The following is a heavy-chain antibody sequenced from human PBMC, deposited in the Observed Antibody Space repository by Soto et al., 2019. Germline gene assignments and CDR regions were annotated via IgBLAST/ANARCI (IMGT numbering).Heavy chain of an antibody. CDR2: IYSSGST. V-gene: IGHV4-59*01. J-gene: IGHJ5*02. CDR1: GGSMNNYI. D-gene: IGHD3-22*01. CDR3: ARGVVGVSTIGGNNGLDP. Sequence: SETLSLTCTVSGGSMNNYIWNWIRQPPGKGLEWIGHIYSSGSTKYNPSLESRVTISVDTSKNQFSLKLISMASADTAFFFWARGVVGVSTIGGNNGLDPWGQGPGVTV.